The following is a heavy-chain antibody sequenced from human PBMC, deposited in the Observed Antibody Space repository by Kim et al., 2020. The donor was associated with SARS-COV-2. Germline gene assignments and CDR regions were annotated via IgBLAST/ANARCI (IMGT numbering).Heavy chain of an antibody. V-gene: IGHV1-69*06. CDR1: GGTFSSYA. D-gene: IGHD3-9*01. Sequence: SVKVSCKASGGTFSSYAISWVRQAPGQGLEWMGGIIPIFGTANYAQKFQDRVTITADKSTSTAYMELSSLRSEDTAVYYCARDHYDILTGYSSRWYFDLWGRGTLVTVSS. CDR2: IIPIFGTA. CDR3: ARDHYDILTGYSSRWYFDL. J-gene: IGHJ2*01.